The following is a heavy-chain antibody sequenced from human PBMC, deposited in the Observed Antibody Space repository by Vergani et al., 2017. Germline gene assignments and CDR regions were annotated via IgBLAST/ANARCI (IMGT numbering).Heavy chain of an antibody. CDR1: GDSVSSNSAA. V-gene: IGHV6-1*01. J-gene: IGHJ6*03. CDR3: ARVVYDSSGYYYPRGMDV. CDR2: TYYRSKWYN. Sequence: QVQLQQSGPGLVKPSQTLSLTCAISGDSVSSNSAAWNWIRQSPSRGLEWVGRTYYRSKWYNDYAVSVISRITINPDTSKNQFSLQLNSVNPEDTAVYYCARVVYDSSGYYYPRGMDVWGKGTTVTVSS. D-gene: IGHD3-22*01.